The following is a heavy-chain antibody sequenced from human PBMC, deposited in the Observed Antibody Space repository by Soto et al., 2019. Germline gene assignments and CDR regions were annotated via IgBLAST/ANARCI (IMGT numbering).Heavy chain of an antibody. D-gene: IGHD1-26*01. CDR2: ISAYNGNT. V-gene: IGHV1-18*01. Sequence: GASVEVSCKASGYTYTSYGSSWVRQAPGQGLEWMGWISAYNGNTNYAQKLQGRVTMTTDTSTSTAYMELRSLRSDDTAVYYCARSYWVNWFDPWGQGTLVPVSS. CDR3: ARSYWVNWFDP. J-gene: IGHJ5*02. CDR1: GYTYTSYG.